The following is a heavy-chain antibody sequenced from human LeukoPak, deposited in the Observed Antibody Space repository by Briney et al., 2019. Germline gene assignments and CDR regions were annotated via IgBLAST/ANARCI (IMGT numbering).Heavy chain of an antibody. CDR1: GFTFSSYS. Sequence: GGSLRLSCAASGFTFSSYSMNWVRQAPGKGLEWVSAISGSGGSTYYADSVKGRFTISRDNSKNTLYLQMNSLRAEDTAVYYCAKDGPVVVIPIDYWGQGTLVTVSS. CDR2: ISGSGGST. V-gene: IGHV3-23*01. D-gene: IGHD3-22*01. J-gene: IGHJ4*02. CDR3: AKDGPVVVIPIDY.